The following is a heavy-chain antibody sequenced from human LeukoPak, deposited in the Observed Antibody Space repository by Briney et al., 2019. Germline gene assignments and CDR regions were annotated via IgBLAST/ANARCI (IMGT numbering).Heavy chain of an antibody. D-gene: IGHD7-27*01. Sequence: ASVKVSCKASGYTFISYYMHWVRQAPGQGLEWLAIINPRDGSTTYAQDFQARVTMTRDTSTSTVYMELSSLRSEDTAVYFCARGPPNWGYDYWGPGTLVTVSS. V-gene: IGHV1-46*01. CDR1: GYTFISYY. CDR2: INPRDGST. J-gene: IGHJ4*02. CDR3: ARGPPNWGYDY.